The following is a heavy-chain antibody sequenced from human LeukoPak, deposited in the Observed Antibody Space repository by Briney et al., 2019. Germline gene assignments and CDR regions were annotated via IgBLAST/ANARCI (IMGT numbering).Heavy chain of an antibody. CDR2: ISWNSGSI. Sequence: GRSLRLSRAASGFTFDDYAMHWVRQAPGKGLEWVSGISWNSGSIGYADSVKGRFTISRDNAKNSLYLQMNSLRAEGTALYYCAKDYCSGGSCYPSFDYWGQGTLVTVSS. CDR3: AKDYCSGGSCYPSFDY. D-gene: IGHD2-15*01. J-gene: IGHJ4*02. V-gene: IGHV3-9*01. CDR1: GFTFDDYA.